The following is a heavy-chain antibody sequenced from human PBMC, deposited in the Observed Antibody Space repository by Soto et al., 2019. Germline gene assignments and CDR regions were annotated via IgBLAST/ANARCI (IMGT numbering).Heavy chain of an antibody. CDR1: GGTFSSYT. J-gene: IGHJ4*02. CDR2: IIPLVGII. CDR3: AIYSWSYISAH. Sequence: QVQLVQSGAEVQKPGSSVKISCKASGGTFSSYTISWVRQAPGQGLEWMGRIIPLVGIINYAQKFQGRITITADTLKSTAYMELSSLRFDDTAVYYCAIYSWSYISAHWGQGTLVAVST. D-gene: IGHD1-26*01. V-gene: IGHV1-69*02.